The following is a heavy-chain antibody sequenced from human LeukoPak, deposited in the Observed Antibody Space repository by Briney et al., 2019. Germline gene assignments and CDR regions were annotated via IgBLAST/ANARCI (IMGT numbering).Heavy chain of an antibody. CDR2: IYYSGST. V-gene: IGHV4-39*07. D-gene: IGHD1-26*01. J-gene: IGHJ6*02. CDR1: GGSISSSSYY. CDR3: ARDELRYLYYYGMDV. Sequence: PSETLSLTCTVSGGSISSSSYYWGWIRQPPGKGLEWIGSIYYSGSTYYNPSLKSRVTISVDTSKNQFSLKLSSVTAADTAVYYCARDELRYLYYYGMDVWGQGTTVTVSS.